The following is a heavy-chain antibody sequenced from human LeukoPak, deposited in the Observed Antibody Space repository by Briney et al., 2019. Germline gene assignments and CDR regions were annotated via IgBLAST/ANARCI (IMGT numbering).Heavy chain of an antibody. Sequence: SETLSLTCTVSGYSISSGYYWGWIRQSPGMGLEWIGSILHSGSTYYNPSLKSRVTMSVDTSKNQFSLKLSSVTAADTAVYYCARQPIASYSSSPRIASDYWGQGTLVTVSS. J-gene: IGHJ4*02. V-gene: IGHV4-38-2*02. D-gene: IGHD6-13*01. CDR1: GYSISSGYY. CDR3: ARQPIASYSSSPRIASDY. CDR2: ILHSGST.